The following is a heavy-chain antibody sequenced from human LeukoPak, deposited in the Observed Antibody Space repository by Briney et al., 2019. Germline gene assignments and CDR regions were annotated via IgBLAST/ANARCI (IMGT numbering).Heavy chain of an antibody. V-gene: IGHV4-34*01. CDR3: ARGLTNSSRGSFDY. CDR2: INHSGST. CDR1: GGSISGYY. Sequence: PSETLSLTCTVSGGSISGYYWSWIRQPPGKGLEWIGEINHSGSTNYNPSLKSRVTISVDTSKNQFSLKLSSVTAADTAVYYCARGLTNSSRGSFDYWGQGTLVTVSS. D-gene: IGHD6-13*01. J-gene: IGHJ4*02.